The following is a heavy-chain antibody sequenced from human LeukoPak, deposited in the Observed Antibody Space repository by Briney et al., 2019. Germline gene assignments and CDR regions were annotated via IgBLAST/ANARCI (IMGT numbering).Heavy chain of an antibody. Sequence: GESLKISCKGSGYSFTSYWIGWVRQMPGKGLEWMGIIYPGGSDTRYSPSFQGQVTISADKSISTAYLQWSSLKASDTAMYYCAGSSGGQHSNYYYYYGMDVWGQGTTVTVSS. CDR1: GYSFTSYW. V-gene: IGHV5-51*01. J-gene: IGHJ6*02. D-gene: IGHD2-21*01. CDR2: IYPGGSDT. CDR3: AGSSGGQHSNYYYYYGMDV.